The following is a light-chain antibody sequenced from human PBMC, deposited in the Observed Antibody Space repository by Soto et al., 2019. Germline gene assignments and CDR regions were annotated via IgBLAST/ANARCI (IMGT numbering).Light chain of an antibody. CDR2: TNS. V-gene: IGLV1-44*01. Sequence: QSVLTQPPSASGTPGQRVTISCSGSSSNIGRNAVNWYQQLPGTAPKLLIYTNSQRPSGVPDRFSGSKSGTSASLAISGLQSEDEADYYCAAWDDSLNGSVFGPGTKLTVL. CDR1: SSNIGRNA. CDR3: AAWDDSLNGSV. J-gene: IGLJ1*01.